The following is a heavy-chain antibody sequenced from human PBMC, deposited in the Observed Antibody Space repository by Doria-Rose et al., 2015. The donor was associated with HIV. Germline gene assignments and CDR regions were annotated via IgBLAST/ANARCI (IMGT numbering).Heavy chain of an antibody. Sequence: QVQLQESGPGLVKPSETLSLTCSVSGGSISHYYWSWIRQPPGKGLEYIGDIFYTGSTNYSPSLKSRVSISIDTSKNKFPLRLSSATAADTAVYYCARVLSGTYDYWGQGTLVTVSS. V-gene: IGHV4-59*01. CDR1: GGSISHYY. CDR2: IFYTGST. J-gene: IGHJ4*02. CDR3: ARVLSGTYDY. D-gene: IGHD1-26*01.